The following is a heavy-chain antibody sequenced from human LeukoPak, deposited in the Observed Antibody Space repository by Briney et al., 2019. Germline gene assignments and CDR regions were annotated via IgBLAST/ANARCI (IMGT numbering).Heavy chain of an antibody. V-gene: IGHV4-61*02. CDR3: ARAEEFDY. J-gene: IGHJ4*02. CDR1: GGSISSGSYY. CDR2: IYTSGST. Sequence: SETLSLTCTVSGGSISSGSYYWSWIRQPAGKGLEWIGRIYTSGSTNYNPSLKSRVTISVDTSKNQFSLKLSSVTAADTAVYYCARAEEFDYWGQGTLVTVSS.